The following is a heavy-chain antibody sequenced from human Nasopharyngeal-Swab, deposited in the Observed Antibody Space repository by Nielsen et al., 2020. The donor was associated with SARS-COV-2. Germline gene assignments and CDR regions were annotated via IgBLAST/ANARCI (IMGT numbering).Heavy chain of an antibody. Sequence: GESLKISCAASGFTFSSYAMSWVRQAPGKGLEWVSAISGSGGSTYYADSVKGRFTISRDNSKNTLYLQMNSLRAEDTAVYYCAKPTRYCSGGSCYFFDYWGQGTLVTVSS. V-gene: IGHV3-23*01. CDR2: ISGSGGST. D-gene: IGHD2-15*01. CDR1: GFTFSSYA. CDR3: AKPTRYCSGGSCYFFDY. J-gene: IGHJ4*02.